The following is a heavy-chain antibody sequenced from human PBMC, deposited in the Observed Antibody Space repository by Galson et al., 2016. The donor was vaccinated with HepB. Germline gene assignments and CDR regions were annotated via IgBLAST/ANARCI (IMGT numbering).Heavy chain of an antibody. CDR2: INSDGSNT. Sequence: SLRLSCAASGFTFSRHWVHWVRQAPGKGLVWVSRINSDGSNTNYADSVKGRFTISRDNAKNTLYLQMNRLRGEDTAVYYCVREEGGSCYSYWGQGTLVTVSS. CDR3: VREEGGSCYSY. J-gene: IGHJ4*02. D-gene: IGHD2-15*01. V-gene: IGHV3-74*01. CDR1: GFTFSRHW.